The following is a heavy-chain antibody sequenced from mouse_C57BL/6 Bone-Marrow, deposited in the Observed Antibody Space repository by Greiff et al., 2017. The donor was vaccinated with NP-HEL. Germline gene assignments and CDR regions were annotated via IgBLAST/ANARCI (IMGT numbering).Heavy chain of an antibody. Sequence: VHVKQSGAELVRPGASVKLSCTASGFNITDDYMHWVKQRPEQGLEWIGWIDPENGDTEYASKFQGKATITADTSSNTAYLQLSSLTSEDTAVYYCTTAGDSNYAWFAYWGQGTLVTVSA. CDR2: IDPENGDT. J-gene: IGHJ3*01. CDR1: GFNITDDY. D-gene: IGHD2-5*01. CDR3: TTAGDSNYAWFAY. V-gene: IGHV14-4*01.